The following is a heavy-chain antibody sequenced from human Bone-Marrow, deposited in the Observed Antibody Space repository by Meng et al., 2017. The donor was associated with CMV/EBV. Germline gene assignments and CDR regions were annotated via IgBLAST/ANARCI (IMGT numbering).Heavy chain of an antibody. V-gene: IGHV1-69*04. Sequence: SVNVSCKASGGTFSSYTISWVRQAPGQGLEWMGRIIPILGIANYAQKFQGRVTITADKSTSTAYMELSSLRSEDTAVYYCARDLPGREIAALYNWFDPWGQGTRVTVSS. CDR1: GGTFSSYT. D-gene: IGHD6-6*01. CDR3: ARDLPGREIAALYNWFDP. J-gene: IGHJ5*02. CDR2: IIPILGIA.